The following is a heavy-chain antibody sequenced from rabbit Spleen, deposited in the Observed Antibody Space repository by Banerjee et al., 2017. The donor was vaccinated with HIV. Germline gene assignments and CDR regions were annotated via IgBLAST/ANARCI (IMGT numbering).Heavy chain of an antibody. CDR3: ARARDTYDDVGDYARLDL. J-gene: IGHJ3*01. D-gene: IGHD2-1*01. CDR2: VYIIGGTT. V-gene: IGHV1S47*01. Sequence: QEQLKETGGGLVQPGGSLTLSCKASGIDLMSIAMSWVRQAPGKGLEWIGCVYIIGGTTDYASWVDGRFTISSDNAQNTLDLQMNSLTAADTATYFCARARDTYDDVGDYARLDLWGPGTLVTVS. CDR1: GIDLMSIA.